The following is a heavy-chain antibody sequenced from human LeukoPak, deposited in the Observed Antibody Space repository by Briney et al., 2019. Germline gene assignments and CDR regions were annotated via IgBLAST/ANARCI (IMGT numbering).Heavy chain of an antibody. CDR2: INWNSNNI. CDR1: GFTFDDYA. V-gene: IGHV3-9*01. D-gene: IGHD6-19*01. Sequence: SLRLSCAASGFTFDDYAMHWARQAPGKGLEGVSGINWNSNNIGYADSVKGRFTISRDNAKNSLYLHMNSLRAEDTALYFCARSSGWYSAGDHWGQGTLVTVSS. J-gene: IGHJ4*02. CDR3: ARSSGWYSAGDH.